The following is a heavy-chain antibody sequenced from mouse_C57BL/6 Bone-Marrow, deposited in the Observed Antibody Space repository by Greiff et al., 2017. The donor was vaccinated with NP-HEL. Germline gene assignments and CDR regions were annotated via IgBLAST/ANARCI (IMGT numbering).Heavy chain of an antibody. V-gene: IGHV1-47*01. CDR1: GYTFTTYP. J-gene: IGHJ2*01. CDR3: ARGGNYWYYFDY. Sequence: QVQLQQSGAELVKPGASVKLSCKASGYTFTTYPIEWVKQTHGKSLEWIGNFHPYNDDTEYTEQFKNKATLTVDKSSSTVYLQLSRLTSDDSSVYYCARGGNYWYYFDYWGQGNTLTVSA. D-gene: IGHD2-1*01. CDR2: FHPYNDDT.